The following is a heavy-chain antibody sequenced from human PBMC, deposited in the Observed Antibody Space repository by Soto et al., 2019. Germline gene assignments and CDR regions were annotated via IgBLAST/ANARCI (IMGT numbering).Heavy chain of an antibody. CDR3: ARVGIAAAESGLWLGINLFDP. V-gene: IGHV4-34*01. J-gene: IGHJ5*02. CDR2: INHSGST. Sequence: PSETLSLTCAVYGGSFSGYYWSWIRQPPGKGLEWIGEINHSGSTNYNPSLKSRVTISVDTSKNQFSLKLSSVTAADTAVYYCARVGIAAAESGLWLGINLFDPWGQGTLVTVSS. D-gene: IGHD6-13*01. CDR1: GGSFSGYY.